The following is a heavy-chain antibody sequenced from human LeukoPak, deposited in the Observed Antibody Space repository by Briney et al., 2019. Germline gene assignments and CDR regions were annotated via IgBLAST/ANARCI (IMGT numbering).Heavy chain of an antibody. CDR3: AKEVSYYGSGSPNDY. Sequence: GGSLRLSCAASGFPLSSYAMSWVRQGPGKGLEWVAATSSSDPGTYHADSVRGRFTISRDNSKNTLYLQMNSLRAEDTAVYYCAKEVSYYGSGSPNDYWGQGTLVTVSS. CDR1: GFPLSSYA. V-gene: IGHV3-23*01. J-gene: IGHJ4*02. CDR2: TSSSDPGT. D-gene: IGHD3-10*01.